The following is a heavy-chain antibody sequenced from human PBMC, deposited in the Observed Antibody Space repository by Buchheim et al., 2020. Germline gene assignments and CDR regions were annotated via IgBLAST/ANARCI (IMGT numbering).Heavy chain of an antibody. CDR3: ARALGLDLDY. CDR1: GFTFSSYW. Sequence: EVQLVESGGGLVQPGGSLRLSCAASGFTFSSYWMHWVRQVPGKGPMWVARINSDGSSTNYADSVKGRFTISRDNAKNTLSVQMNSLRADDTAVYYCARALGLDLDYWGQETL. CDR2: INSDGSST. V-gene: IGHV3-74*01. J-gene: IGHJ4*02. D-gene: IGHD6-19*01.